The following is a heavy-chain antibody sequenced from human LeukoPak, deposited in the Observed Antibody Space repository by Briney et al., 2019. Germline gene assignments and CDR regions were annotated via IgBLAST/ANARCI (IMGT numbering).Heavy chain of an antibody. D-gene: IGHD4-23*01. V-gene: IGHV3-7*03. CDR3: AKGGTTVVDY. CDR2: IKHDGSEK. CDR1: GFTFSSYW. Sequence: GGSLRLSCTASGFTFSSYWMSWVRQAPGKGLEWVANIKHDGSEKYYVDSVKGRFTISRDNAKNSLYLQMNSLGAEDTAVYYCAKGGTTVVDYWGQGTLVTVSS. J-gene: IGHJ4*02.